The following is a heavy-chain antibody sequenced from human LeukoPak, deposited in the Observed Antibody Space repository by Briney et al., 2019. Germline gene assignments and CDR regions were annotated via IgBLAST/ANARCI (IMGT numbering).Heavy chain of an antibody. J-gene: IGHJ4*02. D-gene: IGHD4-17*01. CDR3: ARASDYGDPFDY. Sequence: GGSLRLSRAASGFTFSSYAMSWVRQAPGKGLEWVSSISSSSSYIYYADSVKGRFTISRDNAKNSLYLQMNSLRAEDTAVYYCARASDYGDPFDYWGQGTLVTVSS. V-gene: IGHV3-21*01. CDR2: ISSSSSYI. CDR1: GFTFSSYA.